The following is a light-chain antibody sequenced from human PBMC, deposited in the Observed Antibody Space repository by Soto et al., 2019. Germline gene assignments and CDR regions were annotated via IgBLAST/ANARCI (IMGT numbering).Light chain of an antibody. CDR1: SSDFGGYNY. V-gene: IGLV2-11*01. Sequence: QSVLTQPRSVSGSPGQSVTISCTGTSSDFGGYNYVSWYQQHPGKAPKPMIYDVSKRPSGVPDRFSGSKSGNTASLTISGLQAEDEADYYCCSYAGSYTRYVFGTGTKVTVL. CDR3: CSYAGSYTRYV. CDR2: DVS. J-gene: IGLJ1*01.